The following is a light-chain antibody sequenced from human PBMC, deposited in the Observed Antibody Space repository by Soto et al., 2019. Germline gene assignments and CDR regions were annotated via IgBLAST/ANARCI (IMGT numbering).Light chain of an antibody. CDR1: SSDVGSYNL. J-gene: IGLJ1*01. CDR3: SSYAGSSNV. V-gene: IGLV2-14*02. Sequence: QSVLTQPASVSASPGQSITIPCTGTSSDVGSYNLVSWFQQHPGKVPKLLIYEGTKRPSGVPDRFSGSKSGNTASLTVSGLQAEDEADYYCSSYAGSSNVFGTGTKVTVL. CDR2: EGT.